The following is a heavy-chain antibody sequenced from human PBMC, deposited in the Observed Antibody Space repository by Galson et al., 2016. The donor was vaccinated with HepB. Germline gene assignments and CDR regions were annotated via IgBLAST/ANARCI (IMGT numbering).Heavy chain of an antibody. D-gene: IGHD3-10*01. V-gene: IGHV7-4-1*02. CDR2: INTHTGNP. CDR1: GYTFNSYT. Sequence: SVKVSCKGSGYTFNSYTMNWVRQAPGQGLEWMGWINTHTGNPTYAPGFAGRFVFSLDTSVSTAYLQINSLKAEDTAVYYCAKAGTYYGSGSRPGANWGQGTLVTVSS. J-gene: IGHJ4*02. CDR3: AKAGTYYGSGSRPGAN.